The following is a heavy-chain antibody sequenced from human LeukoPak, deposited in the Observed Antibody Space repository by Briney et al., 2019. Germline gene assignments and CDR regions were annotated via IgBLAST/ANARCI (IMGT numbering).Heavy chain of an antibody. CDR2: IYGNENR. CDR3: SRLTTVIPRDAFDI. J-gene: IGHJ3*02. D-gene: IGHD4-17*01. CDR1: GGSISSYH. Sequence: SETLSLTCTVSGGSISSYHLSWIRQPAGKGLEWIGRIYGNENRYNPPLKSRVTMSVDTSKSQFSLKLSSVTAADTAVYYCSRLTTVIPRDAFDIWGQGTMVTVSS. V-gene: IGHV4-4*07.